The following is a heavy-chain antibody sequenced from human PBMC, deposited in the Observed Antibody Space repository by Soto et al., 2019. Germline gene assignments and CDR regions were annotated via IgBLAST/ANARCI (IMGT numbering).Heavy chain of an antibody. CDR2: IYSAGST. CDR3: ARAREPEYSSSIFFDY. D-gene: IGHD6-6*01. CDR1: VLTVSRTQ. Sequence: GGSLRLSCSVSVLTVSRTQMSWFRQAPGKGLQWVSVIYSAGSTYYANAVKGRFTISRDISENKIFLELNGLTVDDTAVYYCARAREPEYSSSIFFDYWGRGTVVTVSS. V-gene: IGHV3-53*01. J-gene: IGHJ4*01.